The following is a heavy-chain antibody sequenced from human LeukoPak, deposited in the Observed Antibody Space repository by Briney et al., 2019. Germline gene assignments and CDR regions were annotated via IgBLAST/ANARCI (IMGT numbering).Heavy chain of an antibody. CDR1: GYTFTRYY. J-gene: IGHJ6*03. CDR3: ARDPGYFVDSTVITSYYYMDV. D-gene: IGHD3-10*01. CDR2: INPQSGGT. V-gene: IGHV1-2*02. Sequence: ASVKVSCKASGYTFTRYYIHWVRQAPGQGLEWMGWINPQSGGTGFAQKYQARVTMTRDTSIKTAYMELSSLRSGDTAVYFCARDPGYFVDSTVITSYYYMDVWGKGTAVTVSS.